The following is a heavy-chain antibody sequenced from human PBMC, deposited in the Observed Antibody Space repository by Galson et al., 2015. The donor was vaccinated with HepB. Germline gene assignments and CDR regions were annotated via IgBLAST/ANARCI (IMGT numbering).Heavy chain of an antibody. CDR3: AIGPSGWPGY. J-gene: IGHJ4*02. V-gene: IGHV1-69*02. CDR2: IIPSLGIA. CDR1: GGTFSSYT. D-gene: IGHD6-19*01. Sequence: SVKVSCKASGGTFSSYTISWVRQAPGQGLEWMGRIIPSLGIANYAQKFQGRVTITADKSTSTAYMELSSLRSEDAAVYYCAIGPSGWPGYWGQGTLVTVSS.